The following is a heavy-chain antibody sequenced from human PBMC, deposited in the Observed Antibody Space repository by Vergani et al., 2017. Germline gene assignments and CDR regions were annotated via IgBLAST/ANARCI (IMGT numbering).Heavy chain of an antibody. CDR1: GYTFTSYD. CDR3: ARCIHCGGDCYSNDAFDI. CDR2: MNPNSGNT. J-gene: IGHJ3*02. Sequence: QVQLVQSGAEVKKPGASVKVSCKASGYTFTSYDINWVRQATGQGLEWMGWMNPNSGNTGYAQKFQGRVTMTRNTSISTAYMELSSLRSEDTAVYYCARCIHCGGDCYSNDAFDIWGQGTMVTVSS. D-gene: IGHD2-21*02. V-gene: IGHV1-8*01.